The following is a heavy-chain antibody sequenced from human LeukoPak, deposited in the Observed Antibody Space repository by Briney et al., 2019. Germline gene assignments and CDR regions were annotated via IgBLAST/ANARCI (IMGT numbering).Heavy chain of an antibody. Sequence: GGSLRLSCAASGFTFGSYGMHWVRQAPGKGLEWVAFIRYDGSNKYYADSVKGRFTITRDNSKNTLYLQMNSLRAEDTAVYYCAKDQSLWFGELPGYWGQGTLVTVSS. V-gene: IGHV3-30*02. CDR3: AKDQSLWFGELPGY. J-gene: IGHJ4*02. D-gene: IGHD3-10*01. CDR1: GFTFGSYG. CDR2: IRYDGSNK.